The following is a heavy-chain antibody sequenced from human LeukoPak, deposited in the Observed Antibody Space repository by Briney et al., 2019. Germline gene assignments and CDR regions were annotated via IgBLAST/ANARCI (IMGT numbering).Heavy chain of an antibody. Sequence: PGGSLRLSCAASGFTFSSYGVHWVRQAPGKGLEWVAVISYDGSNKYYADSVKGRFTISRDNSKNTLYLQMNSLRAEDTAVYYCAKDTQWELHRTFDYWGQGTLVTVSS. V-gene: IGHV3-30*18. CDR1: GFTFSSYG. CDR3: AKDTQWELHRTFDY. D-gene: IGHD1-26*01. J-gene: IGHJ4*02. CDR2: ISYDGSNK.